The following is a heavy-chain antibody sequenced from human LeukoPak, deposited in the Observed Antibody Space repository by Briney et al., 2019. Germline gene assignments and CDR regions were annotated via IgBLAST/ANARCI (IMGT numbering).Heavy chain of an antibody. D-gene: IGHD2-2*01. Sequence: ASVKVSCKASGYTFTSYYMHWVRQAPGQGLEWMGIINPSGGSTSYAQKFQGRVTMTRDTSTSTVYMELSSLRSEDTAVYYCARGGRLGPFEGRDIVVVPAALLVDPWGQGTLVTVSS. CDR3: ARGGRLGPFEGRDIVVVPAALLVDP. V-gene: IGHV1-46*01. J-gene: IGHJ5*02. CDR2: INPSGGST. CDR1: GYTFTSYY.